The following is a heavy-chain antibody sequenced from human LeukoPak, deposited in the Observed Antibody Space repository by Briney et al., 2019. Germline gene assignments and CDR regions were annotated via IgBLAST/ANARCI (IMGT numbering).Heavy chain of an antibody. CDR1: GFTLDDYA. D-gene: IGHD2-15*01. CDR2: ISRRSGTI. J-gene: IGHJ4*02. CDR3: AKDSQSRGLDS. Sequence: GRSLRLSCAVSGFTLDDYAMHWVRQAPGKGLEWVSGISRRSGTIAYADSVKGRFTISRDNSKNSLYLQMNSLRGDDTALYYCAKDSQSRGLDSWGQGTLVTVSS. V-gene: IGHV3-9*01.